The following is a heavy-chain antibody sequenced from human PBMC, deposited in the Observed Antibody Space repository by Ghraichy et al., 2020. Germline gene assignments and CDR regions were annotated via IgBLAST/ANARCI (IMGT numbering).Heavy chain of an antibody. CDR1: GFTFSSYN. CDR3: ATDLGWELLRTY. J-gene: IGHJ4*02. CDR2: IRSSSSTI. V-gene: IGHV3-48*01. Sequence: GGSLRLSCVASGFTFSSYNMNWVRQAPGKGLEWVSYIRSSSSTIYYADSVKGRFTISRDNARNSLYLQMNSLRAEDTAVYYCATDLGWELLRTYWGQGTLVTVSS. D-gene: IGHD1-26*01.